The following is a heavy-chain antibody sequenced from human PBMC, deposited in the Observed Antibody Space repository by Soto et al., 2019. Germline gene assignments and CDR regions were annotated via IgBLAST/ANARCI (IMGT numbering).Heavy chain of an antibody. CDR2: ISPNNGTT. Sequence: ASVKVSCKASGGTFSSYAISWVRQAPGQGLEWMGWISPNNGTTNYAQKLQGRVTMTTDTSTSTAYMELRSLRSDDTAVYYCTTDGPYRRSSIWFDPWGQGTLVTVSS. CDR3: TTDGPYRRSSIWFDP. D-gene: IGHD6-6*01. V-gene: IGHV1-18*01. CDR1: GGTFSSYA. J-gene: IGHJ5*02.